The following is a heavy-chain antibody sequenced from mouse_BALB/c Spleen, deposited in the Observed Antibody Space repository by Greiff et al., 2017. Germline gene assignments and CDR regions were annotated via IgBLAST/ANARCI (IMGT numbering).Heavy chain of an antibody. V-gene: IGHV1-54*01. J-gene: IGHJ2*01. CDR2: INPGSGGT. CDR1: GYAFTNYL. Sequence: VQLQQSGAELVRPGTSVKVSCKASGYAFTNYLIEWVKQRPGQGLEWIGVINPGSGGTNYNEKFKGKATLTADKSSSTAYMQLSSLTSDDSAVYYCARGGPRDYFDYWGQGTTLTVSS. CDR3: ARGGPRDYFDY.